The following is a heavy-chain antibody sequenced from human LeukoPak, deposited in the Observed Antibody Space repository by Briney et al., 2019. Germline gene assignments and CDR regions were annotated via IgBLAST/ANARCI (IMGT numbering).Heavy chain of an antibody. CDR1: GFTLSSYA. Sequence: GGPLRLSCAASGFTLSSYAMRWVPPAPGKGVEWVSAIYGSGGSTYYADSVKGRFTISRDNSKNTLYLQMNSLRAEATAVYYCAKAHWVAFDSCRCAMYYFDYWGQGTLVTVSS. D-gene: IGHD3-22*01. V-gene: IGHV3-23*01. CDR3: AKAHWVAFDSCRCAMYYFDY. J-gene: IGHJ4*02. CDR2: IYGSGGST.